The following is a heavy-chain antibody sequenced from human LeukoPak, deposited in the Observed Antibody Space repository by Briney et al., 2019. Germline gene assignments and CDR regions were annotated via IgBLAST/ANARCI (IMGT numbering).Heavy chain of an antibody. D-gene: IGHD1-1*01. CDR3: ARRDFKRWNTDY. Sequence: VASVKFSCKASGYTFTSYGISWVRQAPGQGLEWMGWISAYNGNTNYAQKLQGRVTMTTDTSTSTAYMELRSLRSDDTAVYYCARRDFKRWNTDYWGQGTLVTVSS. CDR1: GYTFTSYG. J-gene: IGHJ4*02. V-gene: IGHV1-18*01. CDR2: ISAYNGNT.